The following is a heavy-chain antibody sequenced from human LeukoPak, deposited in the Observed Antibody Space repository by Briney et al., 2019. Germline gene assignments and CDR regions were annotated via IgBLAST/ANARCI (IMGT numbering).Heavy chain of an antibody. CDR2: ISESGDVT. CDR1: GFTFSSQA. V-gene: IGHV3-23*01. J-gene: IGHJ4*02. CDR3: AKDPEF. D-gene: IGHD3-10*01. Sequence: PGGSLRLSCVVSGFTFSSQAMSWVRQAPGKGLEWIAGISESGDVTFHVDSVKGRFTISRDNSRNTLFLQMDSLRVEDTAVYYCAKDPEFWGQGTPVTVSS.